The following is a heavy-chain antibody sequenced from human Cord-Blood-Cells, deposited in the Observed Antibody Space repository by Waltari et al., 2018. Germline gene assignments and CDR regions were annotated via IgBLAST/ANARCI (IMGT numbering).Heavy chain of an antibody. D-gene: IGHD1-1*01. Sequence: QVQLVESGGGVVQPGRSLRLSCAASGFTFSSYGMPWVRPAPGKGLEWVAVIWYDGSNKYYADSVKGRFTISRDNSKNTLYLQMNSLRAEDTAVYYCARDRTTGTTWFDPWGQGTLVTVSS. CDR3: ARDRTTGTTWFDP. CDR2: IWYDGSNK. CDR1: GFTFSSYG. V-gene: IGHV3-33*01. J-gene: IGHJ5*02.